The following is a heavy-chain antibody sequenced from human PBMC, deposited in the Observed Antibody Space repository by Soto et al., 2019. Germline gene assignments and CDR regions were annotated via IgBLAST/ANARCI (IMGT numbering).Heavy chain of an antibody. Sequence: PSETLSLTCTVSGGSLSSSSYYWGWIRQPPGKGLEWIGSIYYNGYTSYNPSLKSRVTISVDTSKNQFSLKLSSVTAADTAMFYCVRQYSADCTGGTCYPAFDFWGRGTMVTVSS. CDR3: VRQYSADCTGGTCYPAFDF. D-gene: IGHD2-15*01. V-gene: IGHV4-39*07. J-gene: IGHJ3*01. CDR2: IYYNGYT. CDR1: GGSLSSSSYY.